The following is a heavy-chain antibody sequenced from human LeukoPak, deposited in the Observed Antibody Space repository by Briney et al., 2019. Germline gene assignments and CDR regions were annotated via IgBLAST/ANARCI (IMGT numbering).Heavy chain of an antibody. CDR1: GFTFSSYS. D-gene: IGHD3-3*01. V-gene: IGHV3-21*01. J-gene: IGHJ6*03. CDR3: ARADFWSGQAHMDV. CDR2: ISSSSSYI. Sequence: GGSLRLSCAASGFTFSSYSMNWVRQAPGKGLEWVSSISSSSSYIYYADSVKGRFTISRDNAKNSLYLQMNSLRAEDTAVYYCARADFWSGQAHMDVWGKGITVTVSS.